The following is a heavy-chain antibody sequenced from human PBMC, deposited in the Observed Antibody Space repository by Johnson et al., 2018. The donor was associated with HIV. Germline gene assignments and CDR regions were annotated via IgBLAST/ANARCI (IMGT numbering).Heavy chain of an antibody. Sequence: VQLVESGGNVVQPGRSLRLSCAASGFTFSDYAMHWVRQAPGKGLEWVAVISYDGSSKFYPNSLKGRFSISRDNSKNTVYLQMNSLRTEDTAVYYCARGITMIAVVKGDAFDIWGQGTMVTVSS. D-gene: IGHD3-22*01. CDR3: ARGITMIAVVKGDAFDI. V-gene: IGHV3-30*04. J-gene: IGHJ3*02. CDR1: GFTFSDYA. CDR2: ISYDGSSK.